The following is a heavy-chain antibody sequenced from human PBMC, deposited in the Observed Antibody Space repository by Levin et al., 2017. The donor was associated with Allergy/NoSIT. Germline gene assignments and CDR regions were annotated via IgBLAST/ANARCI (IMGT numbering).Heavy chain of an antibody. V-gene: IGHV1-18*01. CDR3: AREAMQTDAFDI. J-gene: IGHJ3*02. CDR2: VSGDNDDT. Sequence: GESLKISCKASGYTFDTHAYGILWVRQAPGQGLEWMGWVSGDNDDTSYAQKFQGRVTVTTDSSTNTAYMELSNLRPADSAVYYCAREAMQTDAFDIWGQGTMINVSS. D-gene: IGHD2-2*01. CDR1: GYTFDTHAYG.